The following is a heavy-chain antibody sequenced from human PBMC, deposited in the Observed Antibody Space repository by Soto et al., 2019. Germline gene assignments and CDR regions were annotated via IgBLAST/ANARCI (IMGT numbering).Heavy chain of an antibody. Sequence: RASVKVSCKASGGTFSSYAISWVRQAPGQGLEWMGGIIPIFGTANYAQKFQGRVTITADESTSTAYMELSSLRSEDTAVYYCARGPLFSCSGGSCYPFDYWGQGTLVTVSS. D-gene: IGHD2-15*01. J-gene: IGHJ4*02. CDR3: ARGPLFSCSGGSCYPFDY. V-gene: IGHV1-69*13. CDR1: GGTFSSYA. CDR2: IIPIFGTA.